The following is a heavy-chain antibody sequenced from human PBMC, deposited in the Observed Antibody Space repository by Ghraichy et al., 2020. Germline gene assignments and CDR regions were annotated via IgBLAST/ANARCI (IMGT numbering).Heavy chain of an antibody. J-gene: IGHJ4*02. D-gene: IGHD3-16*02. CDR3: ARGPLYGEHSFDY. V-gene: IGHV3-23*01. Sequence: GGSLRLSCAASGFTFGSHVMNWVRQAPGKGLEWVADVSGSGGATHYADSVKGRFTISRDNSKNTLYLEMSSLSPEDTAFYYCARGPLYGEHSFDYWGRGTLVTVS. CDR2: VSGSGGAT. CDR1: GFTFGSHV.